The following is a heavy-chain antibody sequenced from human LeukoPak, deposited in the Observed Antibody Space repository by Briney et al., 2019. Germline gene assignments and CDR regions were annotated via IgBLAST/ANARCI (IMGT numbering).Heavy chain of an antibody. V-gene: IGHV3-21*01. J-gene: IGHJ4*02. D-gene: IGHD2-2*01. CDR3: ARGRGCSSMSCYSDY. CDR1: GFSFSGYS. CDR2: ISPSSSYI. Sequence: GGSLRLSCAASGFSFSGYSINWVRQAPGKGLEWVSSISPSSSYIYYADSVKGRFTISRDNAKNSLCLQMNSLRAEDTAVYYCARGRGCSSMSCYSDYWGQGTLVTVSS.